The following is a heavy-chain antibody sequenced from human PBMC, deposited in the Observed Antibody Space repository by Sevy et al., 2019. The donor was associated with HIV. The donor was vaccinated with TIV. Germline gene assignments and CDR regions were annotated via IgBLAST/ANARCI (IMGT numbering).Heavy chain of an antibody. CDR2: FSSRGSSI. D-gene: IGHD2-8*01. CDR1: GFTFSSYD. V-gene: IGHV3-48*03. Sequence: GGSLRLSCTASGFTFSSYDMNWVRQAPGKGLEWVSKFSSRGSSIYYANSVKGRFTISRDNAKNSLNLQMNSLRAEDTAVYYCTRNGGAFDNGFDPWGQGTLVTVSS. J-gene: IGHJ5*02. CDR3: TRNGGAFDNGFDP.